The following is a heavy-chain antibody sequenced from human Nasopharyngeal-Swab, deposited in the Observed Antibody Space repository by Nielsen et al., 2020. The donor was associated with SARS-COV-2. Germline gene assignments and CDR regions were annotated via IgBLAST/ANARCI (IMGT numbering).Heavy chain of an antibody. J-gene: IGHJ6*02. Sequence: GGSLRLSCAASGFTFNNYNFNWVRHAPGNGLEWVSSISSSSSYIYYADSVKGRFTISRDNAKNSPYLQMNSLRAEDTAVYYCARDGLDYDFWSAYFMDVWGQGTTVTVSS. V-gene: IGHV3-21*01. CDR3: ARDGLDYDFWSAYFMDV. D-gene: IGHD3-3*01. CDR1: GFTFNNYN. CDR2: ISSSSSYI.